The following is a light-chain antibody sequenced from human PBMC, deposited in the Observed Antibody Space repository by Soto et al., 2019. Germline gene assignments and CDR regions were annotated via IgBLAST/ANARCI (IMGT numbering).Light chain of an antibody. CDR1: SSNIVAGYD. CDR2: GNT. CDR3: LSFDSSLSVV. Sequence: QSVLTQPPSVSGAPGQRVTISCTGSSSNIVAGYDVHWYQQLPGRAPKLLIYGNTNRPSGVPDRFSGSKSGTSASLAITGLQAEDDADYYCLSFDSSLSVVFGGGTKLTVL. J-gene: IGLJ2*01. V-gene: IGLV1-40*01.